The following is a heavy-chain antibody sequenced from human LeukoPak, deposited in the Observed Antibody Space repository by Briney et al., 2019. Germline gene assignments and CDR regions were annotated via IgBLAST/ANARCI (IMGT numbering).Heavy chain of an antibody. D-gene: IGHD5-18*01. CDR2: ISDSGGYT. CDR3: AKRGCSYGQFDY. J-gene: IGHJ4*02. V-gene: IGHV3-23*01. CDR1: GFTFSSYA. Sequence: GSLRLSCAASGFTFSSYAMNWVRQAPGKGLEWVSAISDSGGYTYYADSVKGRFTISRDNSKNTLYLQMNSLRAEDTAVYYCAKRGCSYGQFDYWGQGTLVTVSS.